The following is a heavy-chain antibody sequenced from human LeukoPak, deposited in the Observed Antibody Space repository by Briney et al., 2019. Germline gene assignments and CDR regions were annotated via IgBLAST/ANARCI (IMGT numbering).Heavy chain of an antibody. CDR1: GYTFTSYG. CDR2: IIPIFGTA. V-gene: IGHV1-69*13. CDR3: ARDRLYYYDSSGYSFFDY. Sequence: SVKVSCKASGYTFTSYGISWVRQAPGQGLEWMGGIIPIFGTANYAQKFQGRVTITADESTSTAYMELSSLRSEDTAVYYCARDRLYYYDSSGYSFFDYWGQGTLVTVSS. J-gene: IGHJ4*02. D-gene: IGHD3-22*01.